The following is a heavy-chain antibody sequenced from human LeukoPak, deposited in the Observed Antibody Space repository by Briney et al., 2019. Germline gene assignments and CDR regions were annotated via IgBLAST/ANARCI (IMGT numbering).Heavy chain of an antibody. CDR1: GGSVSSGGHY. D-gene: IGHD6-6*01. V-gene: IGHV4-31*11. Sequence: SETLSLTCAVSGGSVSSGGHYWTWIRQHPGKGLEWIGDIYDSGSTRYNPSLKSQVIISVDTSKNQFSLRLSSVTAADTAVYYCARDLSGSSSFGYWGQGTLVTVSS. J-gene: IGHJ4*02. CDR3: ARDLSGSSSFGY. CDR2: IYDSGST.